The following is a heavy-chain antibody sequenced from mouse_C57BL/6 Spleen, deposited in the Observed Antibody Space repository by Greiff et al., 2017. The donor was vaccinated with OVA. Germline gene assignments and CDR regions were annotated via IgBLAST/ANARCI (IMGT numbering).Heavy chain of an antibody. Sequence: QVQLQQPGAELVKPGASVKLSCKASGYTFTSYWMHWVKQRPGQGLEWIGMIHPNSGSTNYNEKFKSKATLTVDKSSSTAYMQLSSLTSEDSAVYYCARWGTTVYYFDYWGQGTTLTVSS. CDR2: IHPNSGST. CDR1: GYTFTSYW. J-gene: IGHJ2*01. CDR3: ARWGTTVYYFDY. V-gene: IGHV1-64*01. D-gene: IGHD1-1*01.